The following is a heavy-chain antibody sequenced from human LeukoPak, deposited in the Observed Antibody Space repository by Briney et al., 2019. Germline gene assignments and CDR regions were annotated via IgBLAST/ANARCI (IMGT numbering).Heavy chain of an antibody. J-gene: IGHJ4*02. V-gene: IGHV3-48*03. CDR3: ARTKWLEAIDY. CDR2: ISSSGSTI. D-gene: IGHD6-19*01. Sequence: GGSLRLSCAASGFTFSSYEMNWVRQAPGKGLEWVSYISSSGSTIYYADSVKGRFTIPRDNAKNSLYLQMNSLRAEDTAVYYCARTKWLEAIDYWGQGTLVTVSS. CDR1: GFTFSSYE.